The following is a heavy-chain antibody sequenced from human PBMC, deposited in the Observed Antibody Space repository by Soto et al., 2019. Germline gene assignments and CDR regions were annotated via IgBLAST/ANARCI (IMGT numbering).Heavy chain of an antibody. J-gene: IGHJ4*02. CDR1: GGSISSFD. D-gene: IGHD3-22*01. Sequence: QVQLQESGPGLVKPSETLSLTCTVSGGSISSFDWNWIRQPPGKGLEWIGYIYYSGSTNYNPSLKSRVTISVDTSKNQFSLKLSSVTATDTAVYYCARQDSSGYGFDYWGQGTLVTVSS. CDR2: IYYSGST. V-gene: IGHV4-59*08. CDR3: ARQDSSGYGFDY.